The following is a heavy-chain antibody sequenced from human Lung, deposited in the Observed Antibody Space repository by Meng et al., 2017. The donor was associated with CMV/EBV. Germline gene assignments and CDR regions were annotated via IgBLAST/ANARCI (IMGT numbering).Heavy chain of an antibody. Sequence: GSLRLSCTVSGGSISSSSYYWGWIRQPPGKGLEWIGSIYYSGSTYYNPSLKSRVTISVDTSKNQFSLKLSSVTAADTAVYYCARDGGKYCSSTSCKSKYCYYGMDVWGQGTXVTVSS. D-gene: IGHD2-2*01. V-gene: IGHV4-39*07. J-gene: IGHJ6*02. CDR3: ARDGGKYCSSTSCKSKYCYYGMDV. CDR1: GGSISSSSYY. CDR2: IYYSGST.